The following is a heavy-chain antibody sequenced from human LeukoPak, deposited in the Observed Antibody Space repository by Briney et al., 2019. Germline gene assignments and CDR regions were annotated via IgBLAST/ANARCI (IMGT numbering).Heavy chain of an antibody. D-gene: IGHD5-24*01. CDR1: GYSFTSYW. CDR3: ARLGGYNFRYYFDY. CDR2: IYPCDSDN. V-gene: IGHV5-51*01. Sequence: GDSPKISCKGSGYSFTSYWIGWVRQMPGKGLEWMGIIYPCDSDNRYSPSFQGQVTISADQSISTAYRQWSSLKASDTAMYYCARLGGYNFRYYFDYWGQGTLVTVSS. J-gene: IGHJ4*02.